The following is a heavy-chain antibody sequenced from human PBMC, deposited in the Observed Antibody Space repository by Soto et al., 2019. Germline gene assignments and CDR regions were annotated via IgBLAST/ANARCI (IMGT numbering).Heavy chain of an antibody. CDR2: IIPIFGTA. D-gene: IGHD2-2*01. CDR3: AREQLRNYYYYGMDV. CDR1: GGTFSSYA. V-gene: IGHV1-69*13. Sequence: SVKVSCKASGGTFSSYAISWVRQAPGQGLEWMGGIIPIFGTANYAQKFQGRVTITADESTSTAYMELSSLRSEDTAVYYCAREQLRNYYYYGMDVWGQGTTVTVSS. J-gene: IGHJ6*02.